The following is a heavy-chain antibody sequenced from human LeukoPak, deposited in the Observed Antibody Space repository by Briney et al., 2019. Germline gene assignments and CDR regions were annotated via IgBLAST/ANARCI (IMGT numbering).Heavy chain of an antibody. Sequence: ASVKVSCKASGYTFTGYYMHWVRQAPGQGLEWMGWINPNSGGTNYAQKFQGRVTMTRDTSISTAYMELSRLRSDDTAVYYCARDYDYVWGSYRYPGPFDYWGQGTLVTVSS. CDR3: ARDYDYVWGSYRYPGPFDY. CDR2: INPNSGGT. V-gene: IGHV1-2*02. D-gene: IGHD3-16*02. CDR1: GYTFTGYY. J-gene: IGHJ4*02.